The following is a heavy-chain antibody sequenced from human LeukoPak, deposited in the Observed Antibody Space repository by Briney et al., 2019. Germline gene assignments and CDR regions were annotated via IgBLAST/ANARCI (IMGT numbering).Heavy chain of an antibody. V-gene: IGHV3-30*18. J-gene: IGHJ4*02. Sequence: PGRSLRLSCAPSGFTFSSHGMHWVRQAPGKGLEWVAVIANDGRDKKYADSVKGRFTISRDNSKNTLYLQMNSLRAEDTAVYYCAKDGRVAAAAYSFDYWGQGTLATVSS. D-gene: IGHD6-13*01. CDR2: IANDGRDK. CDR3: AKDGRVAAAAYSFDY. CDR1: GFTFSSHG.